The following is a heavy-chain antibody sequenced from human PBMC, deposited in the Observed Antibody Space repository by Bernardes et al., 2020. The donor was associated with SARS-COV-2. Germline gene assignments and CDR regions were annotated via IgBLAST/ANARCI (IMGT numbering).Heavy chain of an antibody. CDR3: AKGSPFYYDTSRYYYGMDV. V-gene: IGHV3-23*01. CDR2: ISGSGGNT. Sequence: GGSLRLSCAASGLTVSDNYMTWVRQAPGKGLEWVSAISGSGGNTYFADSVKGRFTISRDNSKNTLYLQMNTLTAEDTAVYYCAKGSPFYYDTSRYYYGMDVWGQGTTVTVSS. J-gene: IGHJ6*02. CDR1: GLTVSDNY. D-gene: IGHD3-22*01.